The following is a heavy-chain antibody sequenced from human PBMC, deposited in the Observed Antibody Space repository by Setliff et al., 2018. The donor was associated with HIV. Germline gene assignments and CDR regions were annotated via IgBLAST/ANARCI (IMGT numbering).Heavy chain of an antibody. D-gene: IGHD3-16*01. V-gene: IGHV3-30*02. J-gene: IGHJ4*02. CDR1: AFNISTYG. CDR3: AKDMNYNNDYPGVLGS. CDR2: IRYDGSNK. Sequence: GGSLRLSCTASAFNISTYGMHWVRQAPGKGLEWVAFIRYDGSNKLYADSVKGRFTISRDISKNTLFLQMNSLRAEDTAVYYCAKDMNYNNDYPGVLGSWGRGTLVTVSS.